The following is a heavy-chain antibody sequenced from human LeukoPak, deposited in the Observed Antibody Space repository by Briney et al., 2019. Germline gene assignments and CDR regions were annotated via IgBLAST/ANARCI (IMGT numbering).Heavy chain of an antibody. J-gene: IGHJ4*02. CDR2: ICSGGST. D-gene: IGHD6-19*01. Sequence: GGSLRLSCAASEFTVSSNYMSWVRQAPGKGLEWVSVICSGGSTYNADSVKGRFTISRDSSKNTLYLQVNSLRAVDTAVYYCARIAVAGLNFDFWGQGTLVTVSS. V-gene: IGHV3-66*01. CDR3: ARIAVAGLNFDF. CDR1: EFTVSSNY.